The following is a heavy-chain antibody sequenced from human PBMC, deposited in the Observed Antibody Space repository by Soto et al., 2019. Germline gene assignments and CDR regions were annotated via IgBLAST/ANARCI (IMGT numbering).Heavy chain of an antibody. D-gene: IGHD5-12*01. J-gene: IGHJ4*02. V-gene: IGHV3-15*01. Sequence: GGSLRLSCAASGFSFITTWMAWVRQAPGKGLEWVGRIKSKSAGETTDYADPVKGRFTISRDNAKNSVSLQMNSLRDEDTAVYYCARDGYKNCDHWGQGTLVTVSS. CDR2: IKSKSAGETT. CDR3: ARDGYKNCDH. CDR1: GFSFITTW.